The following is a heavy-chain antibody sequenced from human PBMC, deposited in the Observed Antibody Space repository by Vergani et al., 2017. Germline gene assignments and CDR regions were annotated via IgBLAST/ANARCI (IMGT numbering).Heavy chain of an antibody. CDR2: INAGNGNT. CDR1: GYTFTSYA. V-gene: IGHV1-3*01. Sequence: QVQLVQSGAEVKKPGASVKVSCKASGYTFTSYAMHWVRQAPGQRLEWMGWINAGNGNTKYSQKFQGRVTITRDTSASTAYLQWSSLKASDTAMYYCARLSGSYLSVFDYWGQGTLVTVSS. CDR3: ARLSGSYLSVFDY. D-gene: IGHD1-26*01. J-gene: IGHJ4*02.